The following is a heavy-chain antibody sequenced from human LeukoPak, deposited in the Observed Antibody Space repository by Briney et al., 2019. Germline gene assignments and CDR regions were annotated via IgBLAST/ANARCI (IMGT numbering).Heavy chain of an antibody. CDR1: GFTFSSYA. J-gene: IGHJ3*02. D-gene: IGHD5-18*01. CDR2: ISGSGGST. V-gene: IGHV3-23*01. Sequence: GGSLRLSCAASGFTFSSYAMSWVRQAPGKGLEWVSAISGSGGSTYYADSVKGRFTISRDNSKNTLYLQMYSLRAEDTAVYYCAERGYSYGREAFDIWGQGTMDTVSS. CDR3: AERGYSYGREAFDI.